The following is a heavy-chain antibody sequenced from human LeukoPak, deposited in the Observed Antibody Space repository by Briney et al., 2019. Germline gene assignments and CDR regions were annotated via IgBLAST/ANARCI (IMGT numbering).Heavy chain of an antibody. CDR1: GFTFSSYA. J-gene: IGHJ4*02. D-gene: IGHD5-12*01. CDR2: LSFDGGNR. V-gene: IGHV3-30*04. CDR3: ARDARQEWLRLGTLDY. Sequence: PGGSLRLSWAAAGFTFSSYAFHWVRQAPGKGLEWVATLSFDGGNRYYANSVKGRFTFSRDNSKETLYLQMNSLRAEDTAVYYCARDARQEWLRLGTLDYWGQGSLVTVSS.